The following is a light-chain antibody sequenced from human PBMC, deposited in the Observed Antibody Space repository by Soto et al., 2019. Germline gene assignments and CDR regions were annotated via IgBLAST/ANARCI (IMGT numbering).Light chain of an antibody. V-gene: IGKV3D-15*01. CDR2: DAS. CDR3: QQYNNWPFIT. CDR1: QSISNN. J-gene: IGKJ5*01. Sequence: RVMTQSPATLSVFPGERATLSCRASQSISNNLAWLQQKPGQAPRLLIYDASNRATGIPARFSGSGSGTDFTLTISSLQSEDFAVYYCQQYNNWPFITFGQGTRLEI.